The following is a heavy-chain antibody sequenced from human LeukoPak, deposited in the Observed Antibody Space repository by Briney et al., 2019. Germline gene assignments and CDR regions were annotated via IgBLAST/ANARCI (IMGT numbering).Heavy chain of an antibody. Sequence: PGGSLRLSCATPGFTFSYYWMTWVRQAPGKGLEGVANIKQDGSEKYYVDSVKGRFTISRDNAEKSVYLQMNSLRAEDTAVYYCAREPSAAGYSDAFDYWGQGALVTVSS. D-gene: IGHD5-18*01. J-gene: IGHJ4*02. CDR3: AREPSAAGYSDAFDY. CDR2: IKQDGSEK. V-gene: IGHV3-7*03. CDR1: GFTFSYYW.